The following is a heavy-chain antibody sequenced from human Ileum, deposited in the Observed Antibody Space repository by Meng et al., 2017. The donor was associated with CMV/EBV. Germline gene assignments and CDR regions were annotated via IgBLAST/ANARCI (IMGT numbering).Heavy chain of an antibody. CDR1: GFTFSSFA. J-gene: IGHJ4*02. CDR3: AKFMYARGPGDY. D-gene: IGHD2-8*01. V-gene: IGHV3-23*01. Sequence: GESLKISCAASGFTFSSFAMSWVRQAPGKGLEWVSTISGSGASPYYAGSVKGRFTISRDNSKNTFYLQMNSLRAEDAAVYFCAKFMYARGPGDYWGQGTLVTVSS. CDR2: ISGSGASP.